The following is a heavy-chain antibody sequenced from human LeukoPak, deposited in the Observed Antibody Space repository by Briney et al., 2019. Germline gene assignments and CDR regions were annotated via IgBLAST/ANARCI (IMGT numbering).Heavy chain of an antibody. CDR1: GYTFTSYG. V-gene: IGHV1-18*01. CDR3: ARERKDSGYLYYFDY. CDR2: ISAYNGNT. Sequence: ASVKVSCKASGYTFTSYGISWVRQAPGQGLEWMGWISAYNGNTNYAQKLQGRVTMTTDTSTSTAYKELRSLRSDDTAVYYCARERKDSGYLYYFDYWGQGTLVTVSS. J-gene: IGHJ4*02. D-gene: IGHD5-12*01.